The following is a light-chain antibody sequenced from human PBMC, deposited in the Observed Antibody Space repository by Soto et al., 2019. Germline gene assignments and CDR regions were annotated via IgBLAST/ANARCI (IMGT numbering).Light chain of an antibody. CDR3: ETWDSNTHTV. CDR1: SGHSSYI. V-gene: IGLV4-60*02. CDR2: LEGSGSY. J-gene: IGLJ3*02. Sequence: QSVLTQSSSASASLGSSVKLTCTLSSGHSSYIIAWHQQQPGKAPRYLMKLEGSGSYNKGSGVPDRFSGSSSGADRYLTISNLQFEDEADYYCETWDSNTHTVFGGETHLTVL.